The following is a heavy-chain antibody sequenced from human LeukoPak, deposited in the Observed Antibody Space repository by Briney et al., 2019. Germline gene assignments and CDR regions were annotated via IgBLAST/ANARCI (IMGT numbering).Heavy chain of an antibody. CDR1: GYRFTSNW. D-gene: IGHD7-27*01. V-gene: IGHV5-51*01. Sequence: GESLKISCKGSGYRFTSNWIAWVRPMPGKGLEWMGIIYPHDSDTRYSPSFQGQVTISVDKSISIAYLQWSSLKASDTAMYYCATRAVTGDWYFDLWGRGTLVTVSS. CDR2: IYPHDSDT. J-gene: IGHJ2*01. CDR3: ATRAVTGDWYFDL.